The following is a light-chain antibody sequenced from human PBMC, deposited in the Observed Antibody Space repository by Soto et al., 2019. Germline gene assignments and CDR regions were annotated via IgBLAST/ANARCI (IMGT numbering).Light chain of an antibody. CDR1: QGISSY. J-gene: IGKJ2*01. V-gene: IGKV1-8*01. CDR2: AAS. CDR3: QQYYSYPQYT. Sequence: AIRMTQSPSSFSASTGDRVTITCRVSQGISSYLAWYQQKPGKAPKLLIYAASTLQSGVPSRFSGSGSGTDFTLTISCLQSEDFATYYCQQYYSYPQYTFGQGTKLEIK.